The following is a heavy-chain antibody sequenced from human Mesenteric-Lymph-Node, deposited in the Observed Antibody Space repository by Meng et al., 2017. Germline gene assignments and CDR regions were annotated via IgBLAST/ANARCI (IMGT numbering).Heavy chain of an antibody. Sequence: GGSLRLSCAASGFSFSDSWMHWVRQAPGKGLVWVSRINPDGRSSNNADSVKGRFTVSRDNSKNTLYLQMNSLRAEDTALYYCARDPSGTYEAFDYWGQGTLVTVSS. D-gene: IGHD1-26*01. V-gene: IGHV3-74*01. J-gene: IGHJ4*02. CDR3: ARDPSGTYEAFDY. CDR2: INPDGRSS. CDR1: GFSFSDSW.